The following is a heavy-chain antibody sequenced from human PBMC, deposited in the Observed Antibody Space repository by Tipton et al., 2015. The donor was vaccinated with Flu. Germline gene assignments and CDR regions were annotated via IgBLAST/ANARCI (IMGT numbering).Heavy chain of an antibody. J-gene: IGHJ4*02. CDR1: GGSIRSNNYN. D-gene: IGHD3-22*01. CDR3: ATRRDYYGSSEFDY. Sequence: TLSLTCNVSGGSIRSNNYNWGWLRQPPGKGLEWIGSVKYGGGTSYNPSLESRLTISLDTPKNQFSLRLSSVTAADTAVYYCATRRDYYGSSEFDYWCQGALVTVSS. CDR2: VKYGGGT. V-gene: IGHV4-39*07.